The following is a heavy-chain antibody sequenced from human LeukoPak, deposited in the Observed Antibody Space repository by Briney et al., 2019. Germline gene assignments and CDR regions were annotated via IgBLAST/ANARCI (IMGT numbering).Heavy chain of an antibody. CDR2: IRYDGSNK. V-gene: IGHV3-30*02. Sequence: GGSLRLSCAASGFTFSSYGMHWVRQAPGKGLEWVAFIRYDGSNKYYADSVKGRFTISRDNSKNTLYLQMNSLRAEDTAVYYCAKDGDIVLTHNYYYYMDVWGKGTTVTVSS. D-gene: IGHD2-8*01. CDR1: GFTFSSYG. J-gene: IGHJ6*03. CDR3: AKDGDIVLTHNYYYYMDV.